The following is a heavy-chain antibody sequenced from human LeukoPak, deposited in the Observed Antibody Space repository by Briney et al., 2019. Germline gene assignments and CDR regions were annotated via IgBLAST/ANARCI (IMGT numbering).Heavy chain of an antibody. CDR1: GFTFDDYA. J-gene: IGHJ6*03. V-gene: IGHV3-9*01. CDR3: ARDPYSGNYGNYYYYYMDV. D-gene: IGHD1-26*01. Sequence: GGSLRLSCAVSGFTFDDYAMHWVRQAPGKGLEWVSGISWNSGSVVYADSVKGRFTISRDNAKNSLYLQMNSLGPEDTAVYYCARDPYSGNYGNYYYYYMDVWGKGTTVTISS. CDR2: ISWNSGSV.